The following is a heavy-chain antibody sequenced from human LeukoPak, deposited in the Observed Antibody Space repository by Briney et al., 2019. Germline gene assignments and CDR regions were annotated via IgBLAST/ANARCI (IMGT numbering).Heavy chain of an antibody. D-gene: IGHD4-17*01. CDR3: ARVDYGNWFDP. V-gene: IGHV4-59*01. Sequence: SDTLSLTCTVSGGSISSYYWSWIRQPPGKVLDWLGYIYYSGSTNYNPSLKSRVTISVDTSKNQFSLKLSSMTAADTAVYYCARVDYGNWFDPWGQGTLVTVSS. CDR1: GGSISSYY. CDR2: IYYSGST. J-gene: IGHJ5*02.